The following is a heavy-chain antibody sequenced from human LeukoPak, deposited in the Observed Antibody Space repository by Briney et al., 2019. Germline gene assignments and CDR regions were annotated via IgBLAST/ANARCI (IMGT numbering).Heavy chain of an antibody. Sequence: ASVKVSCKASGGTFSSYAISWVRQAPGQGLEWMGWISAYNGNTNYAQKLQGRVTMTTDTSTSTAYMELRSLRSDDTAVYYCARHPSGYYLIDYWGRGTLVTVSS. CDR2: ISAYNGNT. V-gene: IGHV1-18*01. CDR3: ARHPSGYYLIDY. J-gene: IGHJ4*02. CDR1: GGTFSSYA. D-gene: IGHD3-22*01.